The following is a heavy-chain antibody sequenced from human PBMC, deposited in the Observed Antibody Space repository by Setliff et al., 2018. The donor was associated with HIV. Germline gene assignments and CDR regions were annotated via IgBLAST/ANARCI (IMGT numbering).Heavy chain of an antibody. Sequence: SETLSLTCSVSGGSTTSGGYYWSWIRQHPGKGMEYIGYIYYSGSTYYNPSLKSRVTMSIDTSTQQFFLNVTSVTAADTAVYYCAGFSYNFWVYRFDHWGQGALVTVSS. J-gene: IGHJ4*02. CDR3: AGFSYNFWVYRFDH. D-gene: IGHD3-3*01. CDR2: IYYSGST. CDR1: GGSTTSGGYY. V-gene: IGHV4-31*03.